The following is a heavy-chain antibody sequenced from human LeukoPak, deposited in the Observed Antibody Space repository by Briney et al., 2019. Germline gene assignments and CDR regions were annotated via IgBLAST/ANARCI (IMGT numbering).Heavy chain of an antibody. CDR3: GRGSVGFGELNY. D-gene: IGHD3-10*01. V-gene: IGHV3-30-3*01. Sequence: PGRSLRLSCAASGFTFSSYAMHWVRQAPGKGLEWAAVISYDGSNKFYADSVKGRFTLSRDNSKNTLYLQMNSLRIEDTAVYYCGRGSVGFGELNYWGQGTLVTVSS. CDR2: ISYDGSNK. J-gene: IGHJ4*02. CDR1: GFTFSSYA.